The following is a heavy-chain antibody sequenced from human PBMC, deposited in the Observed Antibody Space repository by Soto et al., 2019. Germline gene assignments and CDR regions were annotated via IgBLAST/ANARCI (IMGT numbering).Heavy chain of an antibody. CDR3: ARELPQRQGRNMDV. Sequence: SETLSLTCTVPGGSMTTGDQYWTWIRHRPGEGLEWFGYINHRGSLYYNPSLESRVSMSVDTSKNQFSLNLSSVTAADTAVYHFARELPQRQGRNMDVWGQGTTVTVSS. V-gene: IGHV4-31*03. CDR2: INHRGSL. D-gene: IGHD1-1*01. J-gene: IGHJ6*02. CDR1: GGSMTTGDQY.